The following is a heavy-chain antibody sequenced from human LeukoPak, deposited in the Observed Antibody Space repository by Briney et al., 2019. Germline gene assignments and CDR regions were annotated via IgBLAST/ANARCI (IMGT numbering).Heavy chain of an antibody. D-gene: IGHD3-22*01. CDR3: ARSGGYYYDVL. Sequence: PSETLSLTCAVYGGSFSGYYWSWIRQPPGKGLEWIGEINHSGSTNYNPSLKSRLTISLDTSKNQFSLNLRSVTAADTAVFYCARSGGYYYDVLWGQGTLVTVSS. CDR2: INHSGST. V-gene: IGHV4-34*01. CDR1: GGSFSGYY. J-gene: IGHJ4*02.